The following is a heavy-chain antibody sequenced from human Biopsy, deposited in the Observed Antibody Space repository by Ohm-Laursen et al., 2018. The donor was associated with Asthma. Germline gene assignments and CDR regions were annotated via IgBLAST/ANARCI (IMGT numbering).Heavy chain of an antibody. J-gene: IGHJ5*02. CDR1: GGSIGAGDYY. Sequence: GTLSLTCSVSGGSIGAGDYYWNWIRQPPGKGLEWIGEIDQSGYTNYNPSLKSRVTISADTSKNQFHLNLSSVTAADTAVYFCARAAITGIRGWFDPWGQGTQVTVSS. CDR2: IDQSGYT. D-gene: IGHD1-20*01. CDR3: ARAAITGIRGWFDP. V-gene: IGHV4-34*01.